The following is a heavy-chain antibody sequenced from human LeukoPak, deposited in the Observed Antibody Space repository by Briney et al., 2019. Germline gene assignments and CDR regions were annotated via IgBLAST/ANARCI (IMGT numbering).Heavy chain of an antibody. J-gene: IGHJ4*02. CDR3: ARLPGRMGYFDY. CDR2: IYYSGST. CDR1: GGSISSYY. D-gene: IGHD1-26*01. Sequence: PSETLSLTCTVSGGSISSYYWSWIRQPPGKGLEWIGYIYYSGSTNYNPSPKSRVTISVDTSKNQFSLKLSSVTAADTAVYYCARLPGRMGYFDYWGQGTLVTVSS. V-gene: IGHV4-59*08.